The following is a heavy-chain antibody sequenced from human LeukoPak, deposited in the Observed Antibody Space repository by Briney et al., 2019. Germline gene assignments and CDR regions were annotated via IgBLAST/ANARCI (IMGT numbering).Heavy chain of an antibody. CDR2: ISYDGSNK. CDR3: ARDGEGSTGVYNF. CDR1: GFTFSGYG. V-gene: IGHV3-30*03. Sequence: GGSLRLSCAASGFTFSGYGMHWVRQAPGKGLEWVAVISYDGSNKYYADSVKGRFTISRDNSKNTLYLQMNSLRAEDTAVYYCARDGEGSTGVYNFWGQGTLVTVSS. J-gene: IGHJ4*02. D-gene: IGHD3-10*01.